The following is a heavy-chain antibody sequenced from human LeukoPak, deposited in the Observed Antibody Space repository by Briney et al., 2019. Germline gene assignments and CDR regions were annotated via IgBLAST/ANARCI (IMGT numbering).Heavy chain of an antibody. V-gene: IGHV3-74*01. CDR2: INSGGTVT. CDR3: ARDLAYYYGSGINWFDP. D-gene: IGHD3-10*01. Sequence: GGSLRLSCAASGFTFSDFWMHWVRQAPGKGLVWVSRINSGGTVTNYADSVKGRLTISRDNSKNTLYLQMNSLRAEDTAVYYCARDLAYYYGSGINWFDPWGQGTLVTVSS. J-gene: IGHJ5*02. CDR1: GFTFSDFW.